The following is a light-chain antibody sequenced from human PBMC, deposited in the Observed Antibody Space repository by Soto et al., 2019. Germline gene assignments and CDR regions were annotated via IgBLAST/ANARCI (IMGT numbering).Light chain of an antibody. CDR3: QQYGSSAFT. J-gene: IGKJ4*01. CDR2: AAS. Sequence: DIQMTQSPSSLSASVGDRVTITCRASQGIANHLAWYQQKPGKAPNLLIYAASTLQSGVPSRFSGSGFGTDFTLTISSLQPEDVATYYCQQYGSSAFTFGGGTKVEIK. CDR1: QGIANH. V-gene: IGKV1-27*01.